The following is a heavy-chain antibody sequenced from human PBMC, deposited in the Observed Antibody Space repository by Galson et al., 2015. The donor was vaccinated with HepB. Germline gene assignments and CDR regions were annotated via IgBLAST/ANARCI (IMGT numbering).Heavy chain of an antibody. CDR3: ARAGSPGIPSDY. D-gene: IGHD2-15*01. V-gene: IGHV1-2*02. CDR2: IYPNSGGT. J-gene: IGHJ4*02. Sequence: SVKVSCKASGYTFTGYYMHWVRQAPGQGLEWMGWIYPNSGGTKSAQKFQDRVTLTRDTSINTAYLEVSRLTSDDTAVYFCARAGSPGIPSDYWGQGTLVTVSS. CDR1: GYTFTGYY.